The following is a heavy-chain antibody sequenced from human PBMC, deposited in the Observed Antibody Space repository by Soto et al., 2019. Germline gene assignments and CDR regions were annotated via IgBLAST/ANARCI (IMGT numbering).Heavy chain of an antibody. J-gene: IGHJ5*02. V-gene: IGHV1-69*02. Sequence: QVQLVQSGAEVKKPGSSVKVSCKASGGTFSSYTISWVRQAPGQGLEWMGRIIPILGIANYAQKFQGRVTITADKSTSTAYMELSRLRSENTAVYYFARVWVRGEGWFDPWGQGTLVTVSS. CDR1: GGTFSSYT. CDR2: IIPILGIA. D-gene: IGHD3-10*01. CDR3: ARVWVRGEGWFDP.